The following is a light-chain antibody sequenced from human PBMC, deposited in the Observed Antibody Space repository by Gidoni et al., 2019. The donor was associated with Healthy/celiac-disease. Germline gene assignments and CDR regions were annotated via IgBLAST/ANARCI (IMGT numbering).Light chain of an antibody. J-gene: IGLJ2*01. V-gene: IGLV3-19*01. Sequence: SSELTQDPAVSVALGQTVRITCQGDSLRSYYASWYQQKPGQAPVLVIYGKNNRPSGIPDRFSGSSSGNTASLTITVAQAEDEADYYCNSRDSSGNPLYVVFGGGTKLTVL. CDR3: NSRDSSGNPLYVV. CDR2: GKN. CDR1: SLRSYY.